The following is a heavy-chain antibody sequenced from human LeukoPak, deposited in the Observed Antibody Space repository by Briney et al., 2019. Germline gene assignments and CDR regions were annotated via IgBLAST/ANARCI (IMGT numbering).Heavy chain of an antibody. D-gene: IGHD4-23*01. J-gene: IGHJ3*02. CDR2: INHSGST. Sequence: SETLSLTCAVYGGSFSGYYWSWIRQPPGKGLEWIGEINHSGSTNYNPSLKSRVTISVDTSKNQFSLKLSSVTAADTAVYYCARGRAYYYGGNSRSPFDIWGQGTMVTVSS. CDR1: GGSFSGYY. CDR3: ARGRAYYYGGNSRSPFDI. V-gene: IGHV4-34*01.